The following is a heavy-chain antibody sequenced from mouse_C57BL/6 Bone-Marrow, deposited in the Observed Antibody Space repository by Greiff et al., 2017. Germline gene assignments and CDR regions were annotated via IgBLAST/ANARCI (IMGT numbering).Heavy chain of an antibody. CDR3: TRAYYSNYFWYFDV. Sequence: VQLKESGGGLVQPGGSMKLSCVASGFTFSNYWMNWVRQSPEKGLEWVAQIRLKSDNYATHYAESVKGRFTISRDDSKSSVYLQMNNLRSEDTGIYYCTRAYYSNYFWYFDVWGTGTTVTVSS. D-gene: IGHD2-5*01. V-gene: IGHV6-3*01. J-gene: IGHJ1*03. CDR2: IRLKSDNYAT. CDR1: GFTFSNYW.